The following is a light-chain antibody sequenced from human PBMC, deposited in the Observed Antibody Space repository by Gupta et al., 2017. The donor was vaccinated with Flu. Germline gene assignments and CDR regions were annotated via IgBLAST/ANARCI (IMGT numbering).Light chain of an antibody. J-gene: IGKJ5*01. V-gene: IGKV1-27*01. CDR2: AAS. Sequence: TQMTQSPSSLSASLGDRFTFPCRASQDISHFLAWYQQKPGEAPELLIYAASTVKSGVPSRFSGSGSGTDFTLTINSRQPEDVATYYCQNKNNFPFIFGQGTHVDIK. CDR3: QNKNNFPFI. CDR1: QDISHF.